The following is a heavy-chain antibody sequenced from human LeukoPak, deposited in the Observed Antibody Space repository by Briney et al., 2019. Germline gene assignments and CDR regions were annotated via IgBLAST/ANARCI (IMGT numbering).Heavy chain of an antibody. Sequence: ASVKVSCKASGYTFSNFGITWVRQAPGQGLEWMGWISAYSGNTNHAQKLHGRVTMTTDTSTSTAYMELRSLRSDDTAVYYCARVIVAGALMWGQGTLVTVSS. D-gene: IGHD1-26*01. CDR3: ARVIVAGALM. CDR2: ISAYSGNT. CDR1: GYTFSNFG. V-gene: IGHV1-18*04. J-gene: IGHJ4*02.